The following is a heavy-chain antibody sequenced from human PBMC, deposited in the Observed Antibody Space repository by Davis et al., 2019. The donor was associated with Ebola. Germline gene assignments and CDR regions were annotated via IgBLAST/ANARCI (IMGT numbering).Heavy chain of an antibody. V-gene: IGHV3-7*01. Sequence: GESLKISCAASGFTFSSYWMSWVRQAPGKGLEWVANIKQDGSEKYYVDSVKGRFTISRDNAKNSLYLQMNSLRAEDTAVYYCARGVQLERITGYFDYWGQGTLVTVSS. CDR3: ARGVQLERITGYFDY. D-gene: IGHD1-1*01. J-gene: IGHJ4*02. CDR1: GFTFSSYW. CDR2: IKQDGSEK.